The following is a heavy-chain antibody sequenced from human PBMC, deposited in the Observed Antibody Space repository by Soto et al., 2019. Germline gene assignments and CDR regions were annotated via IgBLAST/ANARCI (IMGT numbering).Heavy chain of an antibody. Sequence: XGSLGLAFAASGFSCSSYDMSWVRQAPGKGLEWVSTILVGGSTHYPDSVKGRFTISRDNSKNTVFLQMNSLTAGDTAVYYCAKATATGGGAFDICGQGTMVTVSS. CDR2: ILVGGST. CDR3: AKATATGGGAFDI. V-gene: IGHV3-23*01. D-gene: IGHD2-8*02. CDR1: GFSCSSYD. J-gene: IGHJ3*02.